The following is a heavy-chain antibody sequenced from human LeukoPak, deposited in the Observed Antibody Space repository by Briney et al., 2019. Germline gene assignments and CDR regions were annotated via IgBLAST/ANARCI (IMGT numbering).Heavy chain of an antibody. D-gene: IGHD5-18*01. CDR3: ARAGGGGYNYGLDY. J-gene: IGHJ4*02. CDR1: TFTFSDYY. Sequence: GGSLRLSCAASTFTFSDYYMSWIRQAPGKGLEWVSHISSSGSFIYYADSVKGRFTICRDNAKNSLDLQMNSLRDVDTAIYYCARAGGGGYNYGLDYWGQGILVAVSS. V-gene: IGHV3-11*04. CDR2: ISSSGSFI.